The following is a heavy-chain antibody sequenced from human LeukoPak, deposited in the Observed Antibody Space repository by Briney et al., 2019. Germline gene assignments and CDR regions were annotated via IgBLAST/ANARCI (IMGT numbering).Heavy chain of an antibody. CDR2: ISYDGSNK. D-gene: IGHD3-10*01. Sequence: GRSLRLSCAASGFTFSSYGMHWVRQAPGKGLEWVAVISYDGSNKYYADSVKGRFTISRDNSKNTLYLQMNSLRAEDTAVYYCAKDLGNYYGSGSYYTGDYWGQGTMVTVSS. V-gene: IGHV3-30*18. CDR3: AKDLGNYYGSGSYYTGDY. J-gene: IGHJ3*01. CDR1: GFTFSSYG.